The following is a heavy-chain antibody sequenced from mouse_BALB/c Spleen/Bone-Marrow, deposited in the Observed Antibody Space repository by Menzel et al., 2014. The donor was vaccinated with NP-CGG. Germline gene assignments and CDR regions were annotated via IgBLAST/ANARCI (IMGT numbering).Heavy chain of an antibody. V-gene: IGHV1-80*01. CDR1: GYAFSTYW. J-gene: IGHJ2*01. D-gene: IGHD1-1*01. CDR2: IYPGDGDT. Sequence: QVQLQQSGAELVRPGSSVKISCKASGYAFSTYWMSWVKRRPGQGLEWIGQIYPGDGDTKYNGKFKDKATLTADKSSSTAYMQLSSLTSEDSAVYFCARSGYGSNYDYWGQGTTLTVSS. CDR3: ARSGYGSNYDY.